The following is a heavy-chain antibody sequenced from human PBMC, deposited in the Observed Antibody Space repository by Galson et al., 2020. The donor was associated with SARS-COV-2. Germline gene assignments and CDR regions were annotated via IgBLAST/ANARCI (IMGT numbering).Heavy chain of an antibody. Sequence: DSVKVSCKTSGYTFTTYGISWVRQAPGQALEWMGWISTYNGNTNYAQKFQGRVTMTTDTSTSTAYMELRSLRSDDTAVYYCARDTPPEVSYSSGWYCGNWFDPWGQGTLVTVSS. CDR3: ARDTPPEVSYSSGWYCGNWFDP. CDR1: GYTFTTYG. J-gene: IGHJ5*02. CDR2: ISTYNGNT. D-gene: IGHD6-19*01. V-gene: IGHV1-18*01.